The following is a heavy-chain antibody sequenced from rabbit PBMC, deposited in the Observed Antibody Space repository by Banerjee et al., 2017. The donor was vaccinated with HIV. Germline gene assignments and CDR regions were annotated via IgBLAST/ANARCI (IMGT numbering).Heavy chain of an antibody. Sequence: QSLEESGGDLVKPGASLTLTCTASGFSFSSNYWMFWVRQAPGKGLEWIASIYAGGSGSTYYASWAKGRFTISKTSSTTVTLQMTSLTAADTATYFCARGDGNSSDLWGQGTLVTVS. CDR2: IYAGGSGST. J-gene: IGHJ3*01. CDR3: ARGDGNSSDL. D-gene: IGHD8-1*01. V-gene: IGHV1S40*01. CDR1: GFSFSSNYW.